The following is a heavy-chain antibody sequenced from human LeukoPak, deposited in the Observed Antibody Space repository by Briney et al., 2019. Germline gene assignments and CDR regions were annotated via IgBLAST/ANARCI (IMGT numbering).Heavy chain of an antibody. J-gene: IGHJ4*02. D-gene: IGHD3-10*01. CDR1: GYIFTNYW. CDR2: IYPADSDT. CDR3: ARQSRDGSKTRGYYFDY. Sequence: GESLKISCQVSGYIFTNYWIGWVRQMPGKGLESMGIIYPADSDTTYSPSFQGQVTISADKSISPVYLQWSSLKASDTAMYYCARQSRDGSKTRGYYFDYWGQGTLVTVSS. V-gene: IGHV5-51*01.